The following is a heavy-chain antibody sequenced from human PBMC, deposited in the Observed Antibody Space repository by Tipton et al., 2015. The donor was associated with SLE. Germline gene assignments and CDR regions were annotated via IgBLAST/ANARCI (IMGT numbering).Heavy chain of an antibody. V-gene: IGHV3-23*01. D-gene: IGHD3-9*01. CDR1: GFTFSSYA. Sequence: GSLRLSCAASGFTFSSYAMSWVRQAPGKGLEWVSAISGSGGSTYYADSVKGRFTISRDNSKNTLYLQMNSLRAEDTAVYYCARDSSFDYYFDHWGQGTLVTVSS. J-gene: IGHJ4*02. CDR2: ISGSGGST. CDR3: ARDSSFDYYFDH.